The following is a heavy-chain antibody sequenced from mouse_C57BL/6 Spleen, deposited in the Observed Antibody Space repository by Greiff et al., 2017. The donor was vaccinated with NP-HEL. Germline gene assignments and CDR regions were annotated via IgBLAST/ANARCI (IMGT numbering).Heavy chain of an antibody. J-gene: IGHJ4*01. CDR3: AREIRRKGPHYYAMDY. V-gene: IGHV1-80*01. D-gene: IGHD5-1-1*01. CDR1: GYAFSSYW. CDR2: IYPGDGDT. Sequence: QVQLQQSGAELVKPGASVKISCKASGYAFSSYWMNWVKQRPGKGLEWIGQIYPGDGDTNYNGKFKGKATLTADKSSSTAYMQLSSLTSEDSAVYFCAREIRRKGPHYYAMDYWGQGTSVTVSS.